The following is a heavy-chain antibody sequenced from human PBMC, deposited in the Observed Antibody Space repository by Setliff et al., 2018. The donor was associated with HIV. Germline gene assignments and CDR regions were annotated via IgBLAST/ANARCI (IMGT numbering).Heavy chain of an antibody. CDR3: ARRFLTTVVTLAFDT. Sequence: SETLSLTCTVSGGSISSSSYYWGWIRQPPGKGLEWIGSIYYTGHTYYNSSLKSRVTMSVDTSKNQFSLKLNSVTAADTAVYYCARRFLTTVVTLAFDTWGQGTMVTVSS. D-gene: IGHD4-17*01. J-gene: IGHJ3*02. CDR1: GGSISSSSYY. CDR2: IYYTGHT. V-gene: IGHV4-39*01.